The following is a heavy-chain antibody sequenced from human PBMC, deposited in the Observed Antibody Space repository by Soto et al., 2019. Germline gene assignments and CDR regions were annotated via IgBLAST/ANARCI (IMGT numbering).Heavy chain of an antibody. CDR2: ISYDGSNK. CDR3: ARDPEMATILLDY. D-gene: IGHD5-12*01. Sequence: PGGSLRLSCAASGFTFSSYAMHWVRQAPGKGLEWVAVISYDGSNKYYADSVKGRFTISRDNSKNTLYLQMNSLRAEDTAVYYCARDPEMATILLDYWGQGTLVTVSS. J-gene: IGHJ4*02. CDR1: GFTFSSYA. V-gene: IGHV3-30-3*01.